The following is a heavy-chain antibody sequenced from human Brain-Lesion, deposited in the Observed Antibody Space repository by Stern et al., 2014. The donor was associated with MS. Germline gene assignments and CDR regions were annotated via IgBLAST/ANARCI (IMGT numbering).Heavy chain of an antibody. CDR1: GGSISSGGYY. CDR2: IFNSGST. Sequence: QVQLQESGPGLVKPSQTLSLSCTVSGGSISSGGYYWSWIRQPAGKGLEWIGRIFNSGSTSYNPSLKRRVPISIDKSQNQFSLRLNSMTAADTAVYYCARGRVVPGFQYYATDVWGQGTTVIVSS. V-gene: IGHV4-61*02. CDR3: ARGRVVPGFQYYATDV. J-gene: IGHJ6*02. D-gene: IGHD2-2*01.